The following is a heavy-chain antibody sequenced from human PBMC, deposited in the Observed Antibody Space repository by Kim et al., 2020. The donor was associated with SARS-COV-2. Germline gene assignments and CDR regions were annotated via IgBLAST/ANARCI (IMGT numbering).Heavy chain of an antibody. CDR1: GGAFSGHY. J-gene: IGHJ6*02. D-gene: IGHD3-16*02. CDR2: IDHSGIT. CDR3: ATGLWRSYSSSHYYIYGLDV. V-gene: IGHV4-34*01. Sequence: SGTLSLTCKVYGGAFSGHYWSWIRQRPGKGLEWVGEIDHSGITTYHPFLESRVTISKDTARNDFSLTLRSVTAADTAVYYCATGLWRSYSSSHYYIYGLDVWGHGTTVIVSS.